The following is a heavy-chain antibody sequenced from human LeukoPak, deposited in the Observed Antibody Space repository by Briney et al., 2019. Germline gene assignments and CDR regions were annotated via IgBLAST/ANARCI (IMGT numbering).Heavy chain of an antibody. D-gene: IGHD3-10*01. CDR1: GFTVSSNS. J-gene: IGHJ6*04. Sequence: GGSLRLSCTVSGFTVSSNSMSWVRQAPGKGLEWVSSISSSSSYIYYADSVKGRFTISRDNAKNSLYLQMNSLRAEDTAVYYCARGRYYYGSGQGMDVWGKGTTVTISS. CDR2: ISSSSSYI. CDR3: ARGRYYYGSGQGMDV. V-gene: IGHV3-21*01.